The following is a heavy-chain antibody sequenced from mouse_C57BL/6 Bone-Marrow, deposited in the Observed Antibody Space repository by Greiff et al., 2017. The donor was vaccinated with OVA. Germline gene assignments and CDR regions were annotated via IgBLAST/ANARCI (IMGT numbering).Heavy chain of an antibody. CDR1: GFTFSSYG. CDR3: ARHGKQGYFDV. Sequence: EVKLVESGGDLVKPGGSLKLSCAASGFTFSSYGMSWVRQTPDKRLEWVATISSGGSYTYYPDSVQGRFTISRDNAKNTLYLQMSSLKSEDTAMYYCARHGKQGYFDVWGTGTTVTFSS. V-gene: IGHV5-6*01. J-gene: IGHJ1*03. D-gene: IGHD4-1*01. CDR2: ISSGGSYT.